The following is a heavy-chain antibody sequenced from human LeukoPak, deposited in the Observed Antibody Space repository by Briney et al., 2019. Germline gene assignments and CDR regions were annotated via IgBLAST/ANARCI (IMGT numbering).Heavy chain of an antibody. D-gene: IGHD5-12*01. CDR2: IYYSGST. Sequence: PSETLSLTCTVSGGSISSYYWSWIRQPPGKGLEWVGYIYYSGSTNYNPSLKSRVTISVDTSKNQFSLKLSSVTAADTAVYYCARLGATSKGGGVFDYWGQGTLVTVSS. V-gene: IGHV4-59*01. CDR1: GGSISSYY. CDR3: ARLGATSKGGGVFDY. J-gene: IGHJ4*02.